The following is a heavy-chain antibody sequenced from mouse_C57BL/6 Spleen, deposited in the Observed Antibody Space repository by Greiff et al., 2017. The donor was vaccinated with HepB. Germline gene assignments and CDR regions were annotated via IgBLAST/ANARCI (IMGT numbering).Heavy chain of an antibody. CDR1: GFTFSSYA. V-gene: IGHV5-4*01. D-gene: IGHD3-2*02. J-gene: IGHJ2*01. CDR2: ISDGGSYT. Sequence: VQLKESGGGLVKPGGSLKLSCAASGFTFSSYAMSWVRQTPEKRLEWVATISDGGSYTYYPDNVKGRFTISRDNAKNNLYLQMSHLKSEDTAMYYCAREAAQATGGFDYWGQGTTLTVSS. CDR3: AREAAQATGGFDY.